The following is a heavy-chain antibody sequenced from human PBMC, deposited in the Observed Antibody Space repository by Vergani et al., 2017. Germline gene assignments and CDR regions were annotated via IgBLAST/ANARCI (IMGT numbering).Heavy chain of an antibody. J-gene: IGHJ5*02. CDR3: ALRPNWFDP. CDR2: IIPIFGTA. Sequence: QVQLVQSGAEVKKPGASVKVSCKASGYTFTSYGISWVRQAPGQGLEWMGGIIPIFGTANNAQNFQGRVTITADESTSTAYMELSSLRSEDTAMYYCALRPNWFDPWGQGTLVTVSS. CDR1: GYTFTSYG. V-gene: IGHV1-69*13.